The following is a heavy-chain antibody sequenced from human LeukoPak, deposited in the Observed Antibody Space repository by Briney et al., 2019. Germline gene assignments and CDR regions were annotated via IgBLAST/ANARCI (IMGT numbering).Heavy chain of an antibody. Sequence: ASVKVFCKASGSTFTSYYMHWVREAPGQGLEWMGIINPSGGRTSYARKFQGRVTMTRDTSTSTVYMELSSLRSEDTAVYYFPAEDGIRYFDWLLSLLDYWGQGTLVTVSS. J-gene: IGHJ4*02. V-gene: IGHV1-46*01. CDR1: GSTFTSYY. CDR3: PAEDGIRYFDWLLSLLDY. D-gene: IGHD3-9*01. CDR2: INPSGGRT.